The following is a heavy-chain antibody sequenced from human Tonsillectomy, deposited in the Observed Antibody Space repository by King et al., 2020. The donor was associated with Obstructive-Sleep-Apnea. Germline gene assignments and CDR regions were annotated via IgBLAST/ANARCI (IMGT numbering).Heavy chain of an antibody. CDR2: IYHSGST. Sequence: QLQESGTGLVKPSETLSLTCTVSGYSISSGYYWGWIRQPPGKGLEWIGSIYHSGSTYYNPSLKSRVTISVDTSKNQFSLKLSSVTAADTAVYYCARVGYDYGDYEDYWGQGTLVTVSS. D-gene: IGHD4-17*01. CDR1: GYSISSGYY. CDR3: ARVGYDYGDYEDY. V-gene: IGHV4-38-2*02. J-gene: IGHJ4*02.